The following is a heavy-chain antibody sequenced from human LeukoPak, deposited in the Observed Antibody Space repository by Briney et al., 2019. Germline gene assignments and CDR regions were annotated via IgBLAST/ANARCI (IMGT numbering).Heavy chain of an antibody. CDR1: GGSISSYY. D-gene: IGHD6-19*01. V-gene: IGHV4-59*01. Sequence: KPSETLSLTCTVSGGSISSYYWSWIRQPPGKGLEWIGYIYYSGSTNYNPSLKSRVTISVDTSKNQFSLKLSSVTAADTAVYYCARSQRSGWYDAFDIWGQGTMVTVSS. CDR2: IYYSGST. J-gene: IGHJ3*02. CDR3: ARSQRSGWYDAFDI.